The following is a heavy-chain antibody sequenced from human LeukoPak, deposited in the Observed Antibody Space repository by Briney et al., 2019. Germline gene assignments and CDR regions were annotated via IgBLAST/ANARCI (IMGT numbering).Heavy chain of an antibody. D-gene: IGHD4-11*01. J-gene: IGHJ6*03. CDR3: ARAYSNYGTTGYYMDV. CDR1: GGSISSYY. CDR2: IYYSGST. V-gene: IGHV4-59*01. Sequence: SETLSLTCTVSGGSISSYYWSWIRQPPGKGLEWIGYIYYSGSTNYNPSLKSRVTISVDTSKNQFSLKLSSVTAADTAVYYCARAYSNYGTTGYYMDVWGKGTAVTVSS.